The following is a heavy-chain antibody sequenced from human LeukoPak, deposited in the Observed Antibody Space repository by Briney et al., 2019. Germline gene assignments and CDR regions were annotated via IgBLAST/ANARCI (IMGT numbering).Heavy chain of an antibody. J-gene: IGHJ4*02. CDR1: GFTFSSYG. Sequence: GGSLRLSCAASGFTFSSYGMHWVRQAPGKGLEWVAVIWYDGSNKYYADSVKGRFTISRDNSKNTLYLQMNSLRAEDTAVYYCAKESYGGNSDFDYWGQGTLVTVSS. CDR2: IWYDGSNK. V-gene: IGHV3-33*06. CDR3: AKESYGGNSDFDY. D-gene: IGHD4-23*01.